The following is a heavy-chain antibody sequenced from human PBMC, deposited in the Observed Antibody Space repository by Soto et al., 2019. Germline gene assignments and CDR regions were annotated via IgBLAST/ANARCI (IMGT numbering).Heavy chain of an antibody. D-gene: IGHD2-2*01. CDR3: ASPAYCSSTSCSGPYFGY. Sequence: SVKVSCKASGGTFSSYAISWVRQAPGQGLEWMGGIIPIFGTANYAQKFQGRVTITADKSTSTAYMELSSLRSEDTAVYYCASPAYCSSTSCSGPYFGYWGQGTLVTVSS. CDR1: GGTFSSYA. J-gene: IGHJ4*02. V-gene: IGHV1-69*06. CDR2: IIPIFGTA.